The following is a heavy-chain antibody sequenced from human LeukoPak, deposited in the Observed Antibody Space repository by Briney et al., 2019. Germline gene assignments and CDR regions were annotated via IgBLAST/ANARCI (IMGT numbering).Heavy chain of an antibody. V-gene: IGHV1-8*01. CDR2: MNPNSGDT. CDR3: ARGDGYCSGGSCSFDY. J-gene: IGHJ4*02. CDR1: GYTFTCYD. D-gene: IGHD2-15*01. Sequence: ASVKVSCKASGYTFTCYDINWVRQATGQGLEWMGWMNPNSGDTGYAQKFQGRVTMTRNTSISTAYTELSSLRSEDTAVYYCARGDGYCSGGSCSFDYWGQGTLVTVSS.